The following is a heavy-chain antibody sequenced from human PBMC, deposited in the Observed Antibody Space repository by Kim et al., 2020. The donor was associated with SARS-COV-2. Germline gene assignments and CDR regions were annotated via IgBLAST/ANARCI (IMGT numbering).Heavy chain of an antibody. CDR1: GFTFSHYA. V-gene: IGHV3-23*01. CDR2: INAGDGRT. J-gene: IGHJ4*02. Sequence: GGSLRLSCAASGFTFSHYAMSWVRQAPGKGLEWVLSINAGDGRTFYAESVNGRFTISRDNSKNTLSLQMNSLRAEDTAIFYCAKVGPDSFDYWGQGTLVTVSS. CDR3: AKVGPDSFDY.